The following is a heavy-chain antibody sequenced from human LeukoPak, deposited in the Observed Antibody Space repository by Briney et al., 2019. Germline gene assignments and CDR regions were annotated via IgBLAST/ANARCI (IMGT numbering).Heavy chain of an antibody. V-gene: IGHV5-51*01. D-gene: IGHD1-26*01. CDR2: IYPGDSDT. CDR1: GYSFTNYW. Sequence: GESLQISCKASGYSFTNYWIGWVRQMPGKGLEWMGIIYPGDSDTRYSPSFRGQVTISADKSISTAYLQWSSLKASDTAIYYCARRGGASGSSPFDYWGQGTLVTVSS. J-gene: IGHJ4*02. CDR3: ARRGGASGSSPFDY.